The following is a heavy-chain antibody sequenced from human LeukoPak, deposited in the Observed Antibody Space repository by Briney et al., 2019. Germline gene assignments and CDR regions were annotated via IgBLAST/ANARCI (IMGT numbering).Heavy chain of an antibody. CDR2: IYYSGST. CDR1: GGSISSSSYY. D-gene: IGHD3-16*01. CDR3: ARDSSYYDYVWGRPLGYYFDY. J-gene: IGHJ4*02. V-gene: IGHV4-39*02. Sequence: PSETLSLTCTVSGGSISSSSYYWGWIRQPPGKGLEWIGSIYYSGSTYYNPSLKSRVTISVDTSKNQFSLKLSSVTAADTAVYYCARDSSYYDYVWGRPLGYYFDYWGQGTLVTVSS.